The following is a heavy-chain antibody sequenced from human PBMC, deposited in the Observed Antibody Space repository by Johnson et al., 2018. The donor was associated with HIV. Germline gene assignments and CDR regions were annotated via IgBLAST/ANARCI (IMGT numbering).Heavy chain of an antibody. CDR1: GFTFNDYG. D-gene: IGHD2-21*02. CDR2: ITWNGAVT. Sequence: DVQVVESGGGVVRPGGSLRLSCAASGFTFNDYGMSWVRQAPGKGLEWVSGITWNGAVTGYAASATGQFTISRDNAKNSLYLQMNSLRAEDTAVYYCAREMTHDDAFDIWGQGTMVTVSS. CDR3: AREMTHDDAFDI. J-gene: IGHJ3*02. V-gene: IGHV3-20*04.